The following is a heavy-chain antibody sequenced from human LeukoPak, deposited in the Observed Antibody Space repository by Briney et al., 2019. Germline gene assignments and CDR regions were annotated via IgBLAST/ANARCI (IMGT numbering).Heavy chain of an antibody. J-gene: IGHJ4*01. V-gene: IGHV4-59*01. CDR2: IYYSGST. D-gene: IGHD4-23*01. Sequence: SETLSLTCTVSGGSISSYYWSWIRQPPGKGLEWIGYIYYSGSTNYNPSLKSRVTISVDTSKNQFSLKLSSVTAADTAVYYCAREDYGGNSVDYWGHGTLVTVSS. CDR1: GGSISSYY. CDR3: AREDYGGNSVDY.